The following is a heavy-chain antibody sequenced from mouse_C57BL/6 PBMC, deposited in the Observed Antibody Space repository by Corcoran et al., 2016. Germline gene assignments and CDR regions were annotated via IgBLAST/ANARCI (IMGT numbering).Heavy chain of an antibody. Sequence: QIQLVQSGPELKKPGETVKISCKASGYTFTTYGMSWVKQAPGKGLKWSGWINTYSGVPTYADDFKGRFAFSLETSASTAYLQINNLKNEDTATYFCARGWILRRAYCDYWGQGTTLTVSS. D-gene: IGHD1-1*01. CDR1: GYTFTTYG. CDR2: INTYSGVP. J-gene: IGHJ2*01. CDR3: ARGWILRRAYCDY. V-gene: IGHV9-3*01.